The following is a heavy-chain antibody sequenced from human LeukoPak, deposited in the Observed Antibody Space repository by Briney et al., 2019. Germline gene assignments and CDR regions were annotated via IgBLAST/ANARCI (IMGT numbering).Heavy chain of an antibody. CDR2: IYYSGST. CDR1: GFTFSSYA. D-gene: IGHD3-10*01. V-gene: IGHV4-31*02. CDR3: ARGITMVRGVITFDYYGMDV. J-gene: IGHJ6*02. Sequence: LRLSCAASGFTFSSYAMSWIRQHPGKGLEWIGYIYYSGSTYYNPSLKSRVTISVDTSKNQFSLKLSSVTAADTAVYYCARGITMVRGVITFDYYGMDVWGQGTTVTVSS.